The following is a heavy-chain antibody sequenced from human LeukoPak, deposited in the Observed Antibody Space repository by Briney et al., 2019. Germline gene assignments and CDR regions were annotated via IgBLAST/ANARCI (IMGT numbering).Heavy chain of an antibody. D-gene: IGHD3-10*01. Sequence: GGSLRLSCAASGFTFSSYGMHWVRQAPGKGLEWVAVIWYDGSNKYYADSVKGRFTISRDNSKNTLYRQMNSLRAEDTAVYYCAREMLWFGEFSHGYFDYWGQGTLVTVSS. CDR3: AREMLWFGEFSHGYFDY. J-gene: IGHJ4*02. V-gene: IGHV3-33*01. CDR1: GFTFSSYG. CDR2: IWYDGSNK.